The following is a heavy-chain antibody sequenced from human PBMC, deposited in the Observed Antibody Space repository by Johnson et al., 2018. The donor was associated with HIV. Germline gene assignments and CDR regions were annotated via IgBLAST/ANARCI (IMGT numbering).Heavy chain of an antibody. CDR2: IYSGGST. V-gene: IGHV3-66*01. CDR1: GFTVRSNY. CDR3: ARAGIAADLDAFDI. J-gene: IGHJ3*02. D-gene: IGHD6-13*01. Sequence: VQLVESGGGLVQPGGSLRLSCAASGFTVRSNYMSWVRQAPGKGLEWVSVIYSGGSTYYADSVKGRFTISRDNSKNTLYLKMNSLRAEDTAVYYCARAGIAADLDAFDIWGQGTMVTVSS.